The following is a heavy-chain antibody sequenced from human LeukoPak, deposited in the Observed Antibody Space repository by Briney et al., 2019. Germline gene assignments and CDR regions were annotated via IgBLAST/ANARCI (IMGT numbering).Heavy chain of an antibody. Sequence: PGGSLRLSCAASGFTFSSYALHWVRQAPGKGLEWVAVVSYDGDSKHYADSVKGRFTISRDNSKNTVYLEMNSLRPEDTAVYYCAREMATISAVSYFDYWGQGTLVTVSS. D-gene: IGHD5-24*01. V-gene: IGHV3-30-3*01. J-gene: IGHJ4*02. CDR1: GFTFSSYA. CDR2: VSYDGDSK. CDR3: AREMATISAVSYFDY.